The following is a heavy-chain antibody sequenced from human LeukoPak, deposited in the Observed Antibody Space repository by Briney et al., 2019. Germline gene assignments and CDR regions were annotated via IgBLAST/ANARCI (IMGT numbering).Heavy chain of an antibody. J-gene: IGHJ4*02. D-gene: IGHD4-17*01. Sequence: GGSLRLSCAASGFTFSSYGMHWVRQAPGKGLEWVAFIRYDGSNKYYADSVKGRFTISRDNSKNTLYLQMNSLRAEDTAVYYCARARGRDGDYVSYYWGQGTLVTVSS. CDR1: GFTFSSYG. CDR2: IRYDGSNK. CDR3: ARARGRDGDYVSYY. V-gene: IGHV3-30*02.